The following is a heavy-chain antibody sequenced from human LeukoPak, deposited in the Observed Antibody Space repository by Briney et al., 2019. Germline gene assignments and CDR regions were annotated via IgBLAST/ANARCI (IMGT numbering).Heavy chain of an antibody. CDR3: ARDRDGYRGYFDY. CDR2: IRNDGSII. J-gene: IGHJ4*02. V-gene: IGHV3-30*02. Sequence: GGSLRLSCAASGFTFSSYGMHWIRQAPGKGLEWVAFIRNDGSIIYNADSVKGRFTISRDNSKNTLYLQMNSLRAEDTAVYYCARDRDGYRGYFDYWGQGTLVTVSS. CDR1: GFTFSSYG. D-gene: IGHD5-24*01.